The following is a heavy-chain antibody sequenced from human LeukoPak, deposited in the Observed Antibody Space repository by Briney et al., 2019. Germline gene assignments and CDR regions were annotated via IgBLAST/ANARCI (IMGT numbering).Heavy chain of an antibody. V-gene: IGHV1-2*02. J-gene: IGHJ5*02. CDR1: GYTFTVYH. Sequence: ASVKVSCKASGYTFTVYHIHWVRQAPGQGLEWMGWINPNSGGTNYAQKFQGRVTMTRDTSISTVYMEVSRLTSDDTAMYYCAIILGGSWHQWFDPWGRGTLVTISS. CDR3: AIILGGSWHQWFDP. CDR2: INPNSGGT. D-gene: IGHD3-16*01.